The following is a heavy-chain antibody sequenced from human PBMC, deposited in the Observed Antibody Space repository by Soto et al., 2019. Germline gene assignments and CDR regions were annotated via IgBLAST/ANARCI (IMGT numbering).Heavy chain of an antibody. CDR3: ARTRDNNINYYYALDV. V-gene: IGHV4-34*12. CDR1: GASLGGFH. J-gene: IGHJ6*02. CDR2: LIHGGST. D-gene: IGHD1-20*01. Sequence: PSETLSLTCAIYGASLGGFHWTWLRQAPGKGLEWIGELIHGGSTNYNPSLKSRVTISLDTSNDQFSLKLSSVTAADTAVYYCARTRDNNINYYYALDVWGPGTTVTVSS.